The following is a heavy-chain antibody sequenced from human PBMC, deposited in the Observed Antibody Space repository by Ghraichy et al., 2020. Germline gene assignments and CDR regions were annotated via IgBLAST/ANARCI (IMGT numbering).Heavy chain of an antibody. J-gene: IGHJ6*02. CDR2: INSDGSST. V-gene: IGHV3-74*01. Sequence: GGSLRLSCAASGFTFSSYWMHWVRQAPGKGLVWVSRINSDGSSTSYADSVKGRFTISRDNAKNTLYLQMNSLRAEVTAVYYCARDSRITTFGVVPFPYYYGMDVWGQGTTVTVSS. CDR1: GFTFSSYW. D-gene: IGHD3-3*01. CDR3: ARDSRITTFGVVPFPYYYGMDV.